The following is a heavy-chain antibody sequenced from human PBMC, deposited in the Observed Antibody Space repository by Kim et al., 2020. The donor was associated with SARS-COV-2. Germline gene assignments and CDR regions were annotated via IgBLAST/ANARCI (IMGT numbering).Heavy chain of an antibody. CDR2: INYSGST. D-gene: IGHD3-10*01. CDR3: ARWTMVRGASFDY. CDR1: GGSISSYY. J-gene: IGHJ4*02. V-gene: IGHV4-59*08. Sequence: SETLSLTCTVSGGSISSYYLSWIRQPPGKGLEWIGYINYSGSTNYNPSLKSRVTISVDTSKNKSSLKLSYVTAADTAVYYCARWTMVRGASFDYCVQGT.